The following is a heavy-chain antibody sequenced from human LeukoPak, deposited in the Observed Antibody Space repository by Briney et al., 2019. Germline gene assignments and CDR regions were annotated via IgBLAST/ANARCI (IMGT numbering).Heavy chain of an antibody. V-gene: IGHV1-18*01. CDR2: ISGYNGNT. CDR1: GYTFTNYG. D-gene: IGHD2-15*01. Sequence: GASVKVSCKASGYTFTNYGIIWVRQAPGQGLEWMGWISGYNGNTNYAQNLQGRVTMTTDTSTSTAHMELRSLRSDDTAVYYCARRGYCSGDTCYSGSPDYWGQGTLVTVSS. J-gene: IGHJ4*02. CDR3: ARRGYCSGDTCYSGSPDY.